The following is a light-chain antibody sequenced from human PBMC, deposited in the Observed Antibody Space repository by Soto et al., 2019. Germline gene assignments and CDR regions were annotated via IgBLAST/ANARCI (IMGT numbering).Light chain of an antibody. CDR2: YDN. CDR1: NVGSNS. CDR3: QVWDITSIHPVV. Sequence: SSELTQPPSVSVAPGKTARITCAGNNVGSNSVHWYQQKPGQAPVLVLYYDNDRPSGIPERISGSKSGNTATLSFSRVEAGDEADYYCQVWDITSIHPVVFGGGTKLTVL. V-gene: IGLV3-21*04. J-gene: IGLJ2*01.